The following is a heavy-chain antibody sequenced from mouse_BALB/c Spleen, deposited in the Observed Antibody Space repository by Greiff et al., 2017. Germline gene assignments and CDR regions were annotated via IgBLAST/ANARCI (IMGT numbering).Heavy chain of an antibody. J-gene: IGHJ2*01. CDR1: GFTFSSFG. Sequence: DVKLVESGGGLVQPGGSRKLSCAASGFTFSSFGMHWVRQAPEKGLEWVAYISSGSSTIYYADTVKGRFTISRDNPKNTLFLQMTSLRSEDTAMYSCAREYGNYGGTFDYWGQGTTLTVSS. CDR2: ISSGSSTI. V-gene: IGHV5-17*02. D-gene: IGHD2-10*02. CDR3: AREYGNYGGTFDY.